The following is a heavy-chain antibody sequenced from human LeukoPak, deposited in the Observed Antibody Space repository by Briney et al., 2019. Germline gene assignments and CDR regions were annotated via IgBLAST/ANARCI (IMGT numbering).Heavy chain of an antibody. Sequence: SETLSLTCTVSGGSISSYYWSWIRQPPGKGLEWIGYIYYSGSTNYNPSLKSRVTISVDTSKNQFSLKLSSVTAADTAVYYCARDGTLIAARPFWYFDYWGQGTLVTVSS. CDR1: GGSISSYY. D-gene: IGHD6-6*01. CDR3: ARDGTLIAARPFWYFDY. J-gene: IGHJ4*02. CDR2: IYYSGST. V-gene: IGHV4-59*12.